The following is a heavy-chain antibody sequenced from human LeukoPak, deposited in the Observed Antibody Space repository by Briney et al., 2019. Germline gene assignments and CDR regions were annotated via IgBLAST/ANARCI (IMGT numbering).Heavy chain of an antibody. CDR1: GYSIRSGFY. J-gene: IGHJ4*02. CDR3: TRLAVAVLARQGFDY. Sequence: SETLSLTCTVSGYSIRSGFYWGWIRQPPGKGLEWIGNIYHSGITYYTPSLRSRVTISVDTSKNQFSLKMNSVTAADTAVYYCTRLAVAVLARQGFDYWGQGTLVTVSS. V-gene: IGHV4-38-2*02. D-gene: IGHD6-19*01. CDR2: IYHSGIT.